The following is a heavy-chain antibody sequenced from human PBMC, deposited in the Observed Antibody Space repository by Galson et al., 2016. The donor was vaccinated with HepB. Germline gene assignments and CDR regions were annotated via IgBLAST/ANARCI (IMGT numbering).Heavy chain of an antibody. Sequence: SLRLSCAASGFTFNYYGMHWVRQAPAKGLEWVAVISLDGNNQYYADSVKGRVSISRDNSKNTLHLQMNSLRPDDTAVYFCAKEVAPYTTSYFYGMDVWGQGTTVTVSS. V-gene: IGHV3-30*18. J-gene: IGHJ6*02. CDR3: AKEVAPYTTSYFYGMDV. CDR2: ISLDGNNQ. D-gene: IGHD5-12*01. CDR1: GFTFNYYG.